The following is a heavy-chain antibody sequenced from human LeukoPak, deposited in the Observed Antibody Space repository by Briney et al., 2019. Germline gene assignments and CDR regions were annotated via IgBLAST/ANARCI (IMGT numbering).Heavy chain of an antibody. Sequence: SETLSLTCTVSGGSISSTIYYWGWIRQPPGKGLEWIGSVYFSGSSYHNPSLKSRVTISVDTSENHFYLKLNSVTAADTAVYYCARRAHYYDSSGYRDPVDYWGQGTLVTVSS. J-gene: IGHJ4*02. CDR1: GGSISSTIYY. D-gene: IGHD3-22*01. CDR2: VYFSGSS. CDR3: ARRAHYYDSSGYRDPVDY. V-gene: IGHV4-39*07.